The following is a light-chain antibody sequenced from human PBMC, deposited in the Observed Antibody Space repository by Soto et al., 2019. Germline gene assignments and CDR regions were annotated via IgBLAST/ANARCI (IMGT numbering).Light chain of an antibody. CDR1: QDIDVY. Sequence: DIQMTQSPSSLSAVVGDRVTISCQASQDIDVYLNWYRQKPGKAPELLIYDASALNTGVPSRFSGSGSGTDFTFTISSLQPEDFATYYCQEYHSLLTFGGGTKVEL. J-gene: IGKJ4*01. V-gene: IGKV1-33*01. CDR2: DAS. CDR3: QEYHSLLT.